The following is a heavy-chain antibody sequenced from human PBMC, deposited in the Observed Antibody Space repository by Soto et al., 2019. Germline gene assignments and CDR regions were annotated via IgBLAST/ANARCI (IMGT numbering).Heavy chain of an antibody. CDR1: GFTFSDYY. D-gene: IGHD2-8*01. Sequence: GGSLRLSCAASGFTFSDYYMSWIRQAPGKGLEWVSYISSSSTYINYADSVKGRFTISRDNAKNSLYLQMNSLRAEDTAVYYCARWVGNGYLDFWGQGTLVTVSS. V-gene: IGHV3-11*03. J-gene: IGHJ4*02. CDR3: ARWVGNGYLDF. CDR2: ISSSSTYI.